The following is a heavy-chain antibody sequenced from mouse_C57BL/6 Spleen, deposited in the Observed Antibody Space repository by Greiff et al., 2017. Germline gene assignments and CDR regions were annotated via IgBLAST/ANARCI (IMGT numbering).Heavy chain of an antibody. CDR2: INPSNGGT. J-gene: IGHJ3*01. Sequence: QVQLQPPGTELVKPGASVKLSCKASGYTFTSYWMHWVKQRPGQGLEWIGNINPSNGGTNYNEKFKSKATLTVDKSSSTAYMQLSSLTSEDSAVYYCAREGYYGSFPAWFAYWGQGTLVTVSA. CDR3: AREGYYGSFPAWFAY. D-gene: IGHD1-1*01. CDR1: GYTFTSYW. V-gene: IGHV1-53*01.